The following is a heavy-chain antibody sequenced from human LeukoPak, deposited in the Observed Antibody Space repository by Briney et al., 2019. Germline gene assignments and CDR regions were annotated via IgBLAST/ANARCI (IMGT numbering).Heavy chain of an antibody. Sequence: GGSLRLSCAASGFTFSTYAVNWVRQAPGKGLEGVSAISNSGGNTYYADSVKGRFTISRDNPKKTLYLQMNSLRGEDTAVYYCAKAKSYTSSPIDYWGQGTLVTVSS. J-gene: IGHJ4*02. CDR1: GFTFSTYA. CDR3: AKAKSYTSSPIDY. V-gene: IGHV3-23*01. CDR2: ISNSGGNT. D-gene: IGHD6-6*01.